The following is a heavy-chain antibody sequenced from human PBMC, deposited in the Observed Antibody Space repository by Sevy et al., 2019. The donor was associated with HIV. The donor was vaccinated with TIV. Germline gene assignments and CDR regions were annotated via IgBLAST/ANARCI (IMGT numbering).Heavy chain of an antibody. J-gene: IGHJ4*02. D-gene: IGHD2-2*01. CDR1: GFTFDDYA. CDR3: AKDIVTYCSSTSCYYLHY. Sequence: GGSLRLSSAASGFTFDDYAMHWVRQAPGKGLEWVSVIRWDGGSTYYADSVKGRFTISRDNSKNSLYLQMNSLRTEDTALYYCAKDIVTYCSSTSCYYLHYWGQGTLVTVSS. V-gene: IGHV3-43D*04. CDR2: IRWDGGST.